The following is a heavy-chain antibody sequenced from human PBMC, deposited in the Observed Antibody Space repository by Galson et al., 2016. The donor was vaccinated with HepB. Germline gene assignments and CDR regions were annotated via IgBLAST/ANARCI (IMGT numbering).Heavy chain of an antibody. V-gene: IGHV3-53*01. Sequence: SLRLSCAASGFTVSSNYMSWVRQVPGKGLEWVSVIYSGGSTYYADSVKGRFTISRDHSKNTLYLQMNSLRAEDTAVYYCARAGSNGWHGRETFDYWGQGTLVTVSS. CDR1: GFTVSSNY. J-gene: IGHJ4*02. D-gene: IGHD6-19*01. CDR2: IYSGGST. CDR3: ARAGSNGWHGRETFDY.